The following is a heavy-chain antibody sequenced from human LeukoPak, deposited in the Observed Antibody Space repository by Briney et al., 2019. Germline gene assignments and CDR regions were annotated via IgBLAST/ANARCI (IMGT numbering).Heavy chain of an antibody. D-gene: IGHD3-9*01. J-gene: IGHJ5*02. V-gene: IGHV3-23*01. CDR2: ISGSGGST. Sequence: GGSLRLSCAASGFTFSSYAMSWVRQAPGKGLEWVSAISGSGGSTYYADSVKGRFTISRDNSKNTLYLQMNSLRAEDTAVYYCAKDPLYYDILTGNSPGWFDPWGQGTLVTVSS. CDR1: GFTFSSYA. CDR3: AKDPLYYDILTGNSPGWFDP.